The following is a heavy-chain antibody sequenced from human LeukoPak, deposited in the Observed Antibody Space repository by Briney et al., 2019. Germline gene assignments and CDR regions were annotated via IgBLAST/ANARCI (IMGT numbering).Heavy chain of an antibody. J-gene: IGHJ4*02. CDR1: GYTFTGYY. D-gene: IGHD3-9*01. CDR3: ARSVVWGYFDWSAYYFDY. V-gene: IGHV1-2*02. CDR2: INPNSGGT. Sequence: SSVKVSRKASGYTFTGYYMHWVRQAPGQGLEWMGWINPNSGGTNYAQKFQGRVTMTRDTSISTAYMELSRLRSDDTAVYYCARSVVWGYFDWSAYYFDYWGQGTLVTVSS.